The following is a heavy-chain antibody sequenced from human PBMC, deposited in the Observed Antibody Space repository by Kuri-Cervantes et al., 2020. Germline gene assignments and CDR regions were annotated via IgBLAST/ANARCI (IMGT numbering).Heavy chain of an antibody. V-gene: IGHV1-8*01. Sequence: ASVKVSCKASGYTFTSYDINWVRQATGQGLEWMGWMNPNSGNTGYAQKFQGRVTMTRNTSISTAYMELSRLRSDDTAVYYCARDLTMVRGAFLTWGQGTLVTVSS. D-gene: IGHD3-10*01. J-gene: IGHJ5*02. CDR2: MNPNSGNT. CDR3: ARDLTMVRGAFLT. CDR1: GYTFTSYD.